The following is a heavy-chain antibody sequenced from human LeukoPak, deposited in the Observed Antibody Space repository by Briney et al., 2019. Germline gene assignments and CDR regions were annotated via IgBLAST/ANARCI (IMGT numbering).Heavy chain of an antibody. Sequence: KPSETLSLTCAVSGGSFSGYYWSWIRQPPGKGLEWIGEINHSGSTNYNPSLKSRVTISVDTSKNQFSLKLSSVTAADTAVYYCASGTWGPFDYWGQGTLVTVSS. CDR2: INHSGST. D-gene: IGHD3-16*01. CDR1: GGSFSGYY. CDR3: ASGTWGPFDY. V-gene: IGHV4-34*01. J-gene: IGHJ4*02.